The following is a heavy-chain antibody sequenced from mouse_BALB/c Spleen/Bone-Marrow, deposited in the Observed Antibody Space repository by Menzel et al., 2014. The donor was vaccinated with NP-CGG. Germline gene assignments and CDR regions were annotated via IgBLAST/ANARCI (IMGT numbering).Heavy chain of an antibody. V-gene: IGHV14-4*02. Sequence: EVQLQQSGAELVRSGASVKLSCTASGFNIKDYYMHWVKQRPEQGLEWIGWIDPENGDTEYAPKFQGKATTSADTSSSTTYLQLSSLTSEDTAVYYCNGNYYAMDYWGQGTSVTVSS. CDR1: GFNIKDYY. D-gene: IGHD2-1*01. CDR2: IDPENGDT. J-gene: IGHJ4*01. CDR3: NGNYYAMDY.